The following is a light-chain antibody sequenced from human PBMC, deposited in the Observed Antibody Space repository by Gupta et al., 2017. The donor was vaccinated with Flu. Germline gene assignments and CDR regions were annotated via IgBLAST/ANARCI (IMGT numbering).Light chain of an antibody. Sequence: VTISCTGTCSEVGGFNYVSWNQQNPGNVTKLMIYEVSQRPTGVPDRFSGSKSGYTTSLTVSGLQAEDEADYYCSSNAGSDKDVFGTGTKVTVL. CDR1: CSEVGGFNY. J-gene: IGLJ1*01. CDR2: EVS. CDR3: SSNAGSDKDV. V-gene: IGLV2-8*01.